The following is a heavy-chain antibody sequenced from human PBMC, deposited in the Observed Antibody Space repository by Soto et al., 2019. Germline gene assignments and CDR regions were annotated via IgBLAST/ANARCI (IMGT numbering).Heavy chain of an antibody. CDR3: AKGGPYDYDGSGYYAY. D-gene: IGHD3-22*01. Sequence: EVQLLESGGGLVQPGGSLRLSCAASGFTFSSYAMSWVRQAPGKGLEWVSAISGSGGSTYYADSVKGRFTISRDNSKNTLYHQMNSLRAADPAVYYCAKGGPYDYDGSGYYAYWGQGSLVTVSS. V-gene: IGHV3-23*01. J-gene: IGHJ4*02. CDR2: ISGSGGST. CDR1: GFTFSSYA.